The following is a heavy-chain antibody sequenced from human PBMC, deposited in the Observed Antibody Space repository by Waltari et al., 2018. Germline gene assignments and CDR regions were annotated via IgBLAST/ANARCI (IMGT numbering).Heavy chain of an antibody. CDR3: AASYDSNAFDI. CDR1: GFTFTSSA. CDR2: IVVGSGNT. V-gene: IGHV1-58*01. Sequence: QMQLVQSGPEVKKPGTSVKVSCKASGFTFTSSAVQWVRQARGQRLEWIGWIVVGSGNTNYAQKFQERVTITRDMSTSTAYMELSSLRSEDTAVYYCAASYDSNAFDIWGQGTMVTVSS. J-gene: IGHJ3*02. D-gene: IGHD3-22*01.